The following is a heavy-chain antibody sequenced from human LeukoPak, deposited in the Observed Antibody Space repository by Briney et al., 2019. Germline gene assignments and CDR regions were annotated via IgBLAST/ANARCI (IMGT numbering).Heavy chain of an antibody. Sequence: ASVKVSCKASGYTFTEHSIHWVRQAPGQGLQYMGWIHPASANTVYAQMFHGRVTLTRDTPATTTYVELSGLRSDDTAVYYCARDLRPANLWGQGTLVTVSS. CDR2: IHPASANT. J-gene: IGHJ4*02. D-gene: IGHD1-7*01. CDR1: GYTFTEHS. CDR3: ARDLRPANL. V-gene: IGHV1-2*02.